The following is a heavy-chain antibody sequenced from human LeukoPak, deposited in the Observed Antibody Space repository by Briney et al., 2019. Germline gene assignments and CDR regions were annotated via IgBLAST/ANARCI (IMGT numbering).Heavy chain of an antibody. CDR1: GFTFTSYS. J-gene: IGHJ4*02. V-gene: IGHV3-48*04. CDR2: ISGSSSAI. Sequence: GSLRLSCAASGFTFTSYSMNWVRQAPGKGLEWVSYISGSSSAIHYADSVKGRFTISRDNANNSLYLQMNNLRAEGTAVYYCARGCGSLSLGYWGQGTLVAVSS. D-gene: IGHD1-26*01. CDR3: ARGCGSLSLGY.